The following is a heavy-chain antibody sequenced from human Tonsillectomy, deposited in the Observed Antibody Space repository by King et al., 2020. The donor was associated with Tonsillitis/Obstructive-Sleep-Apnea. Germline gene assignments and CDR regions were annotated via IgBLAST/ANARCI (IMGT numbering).Heavy chain of an antibody. D-gene: IGHD4-23*01. CDR3: ARDTSPVDYYYGMDV. J-gene: IGHJ6*02. V-gene: IGHV3-48*03. CDR2: IGSSGTFI. CDR1: GFTFSSFE. Sequence: VQLVESGGGLVQPGGSLRLSCAASGFTFSSFEMNWVRQAPGKGLEWVSYIGSSGTFIYYADSVKGRFTISRDNAKNSLFLQMNSLRAEDTAVYYCARDTSPVDYYYGMDVWGQGTTVTVSS.